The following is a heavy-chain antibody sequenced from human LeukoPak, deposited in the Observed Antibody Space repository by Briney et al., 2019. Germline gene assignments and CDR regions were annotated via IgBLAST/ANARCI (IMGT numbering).Heavy chain of an antibody. J-gene: IGHJ4*02. V-gene: IGHV3-21*01. CDR1: GFKFSSYS. Sequence: GGSLRLSCAASGFKFSSYSMNWVRQAPGKGLEWVSSTSSSSSYIYYADSVKGRFTISRDNAKNSLYLQMNSLRAEDTAVYYCARDPAPRVVVVPAAISTWGQGTLVTVSS. D-gene: IGHD2-2*01. CDR2: TSSSSSYI. CDR3: ARDPAPRVVVVPAAIST.